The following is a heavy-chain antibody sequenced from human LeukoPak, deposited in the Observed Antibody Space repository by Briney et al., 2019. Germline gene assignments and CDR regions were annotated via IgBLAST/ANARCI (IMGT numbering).Heavy chain of an antibody. CDR1: GFTFSSYA. CDR3: AKASWVSNADVVL. J-gene: IGHJ4*02. D-gene: IGHD2-15*01. Sequence: GGYLTLSCAASGFTFSSYAMSWDRQAPARGLEWVSSLRGNGDNFYADSVKGRFTLSRDDSRNTVYLQLNNLRVEYTAVDYCAKASWVSNADVVLWGQGTVVTVSS. CDR2: LRGNGDN. V-gene: IGHV3-23*01.